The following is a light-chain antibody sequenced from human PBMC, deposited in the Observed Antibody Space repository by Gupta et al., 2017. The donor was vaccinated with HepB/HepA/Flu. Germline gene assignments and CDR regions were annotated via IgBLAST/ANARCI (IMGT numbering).Light chain of an antibody. V-gene: IGKV3-11*01. CDR3: QQRNSWPIT. CDR1: QSVRSY. CDR2: DTS. Sequence: EVALTQSPATLSLSPGERATLSCRASQSVRSYLAWNQQKPGQAPRLLIYDTSNRATGIPARFSGSGSGTEFTLTISSREPEDFAVYYCQQRNSWPITFGGGTKVEIK. J-gene: IGKJ4*01.